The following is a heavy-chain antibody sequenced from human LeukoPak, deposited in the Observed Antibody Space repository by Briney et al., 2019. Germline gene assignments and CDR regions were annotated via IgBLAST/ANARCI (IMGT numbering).Heavy chain of an antibody. Sequence: GGSLRLSCAASGFTFSSYEMNWVRQAPGKGLEWVSCISSSGSTIYYADFVKGRFTISRDNARNSLYLQMNSLRAEDTAVYYCARDPEYGDYLDYWGQGTLVTVPS. CDR3: ARDPEYGDYLDY. D-gene: IGHD4-17*01. J-gene: IGHJ4*02. CDR1: GFTFSSYE. V-gene: IGHV3-48*03. CDR2: ISSSGSTI.